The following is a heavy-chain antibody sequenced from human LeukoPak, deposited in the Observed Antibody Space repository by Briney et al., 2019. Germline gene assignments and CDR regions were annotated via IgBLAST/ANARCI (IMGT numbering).Heavy chain of an antibody. D-gene: IGHD3-22*01. CDR1: GFTVSSNY. CDR2: IYSGGST. CDR3: ARLLYYDSSGYYDY. J-gene: IGHJ4*02. V-gene: IGHV3-66*01. Sequence: GGSLRLSCAASGFTVSSNYMNWVRQAPGKGLEWVSVIYSGGSTYYADSVKGRFTISRDNSKNTLYLQMNSLRAEDTAVYYCARLLYYDSSGYYDYWGQGTLVTVSS.